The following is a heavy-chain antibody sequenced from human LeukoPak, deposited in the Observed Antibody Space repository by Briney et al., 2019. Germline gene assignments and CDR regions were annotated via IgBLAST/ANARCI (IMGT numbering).Heavy chain of an antibody. Sequence: QPGGSLRLSCAVSGFTFSSYSMNWVRQAPGKGLEWVSYISSSSSYIYYADSVKGRFTTSRDNDKNSQYLQMNSMRDEDTAVYYCARLSGGMDVWGQGTTVTVSS. J-gene: IGHJ6*02. CDR2: ISSSSSYI. CDR3: ARLSGGMDV. V-gene: IGHV3-48*02. CDR1: GFTFSSYS.